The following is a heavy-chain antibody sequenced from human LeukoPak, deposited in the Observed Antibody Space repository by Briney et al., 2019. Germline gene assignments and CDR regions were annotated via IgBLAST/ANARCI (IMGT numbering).Heavy chain of an antibody. V-gene: IGHV1-2*02. CDR2: INPNSGGT. J-gene: IGHJ4*02. CDR3: ARGGRVGDYYDSSGYYL. D-gene: IGHD3-22*01. Sequence: ASVKVSCKASGYTFTGYYMHWVRQAPGQGLEWMGWINPNSGGTNYAQKFQGRVTMTRDTSISTAYMELSRLRSDDTAVYYCARGGRVGDYYDSSGYYLWGQGTLVTVSS. CDR1: GYTFTGYY.